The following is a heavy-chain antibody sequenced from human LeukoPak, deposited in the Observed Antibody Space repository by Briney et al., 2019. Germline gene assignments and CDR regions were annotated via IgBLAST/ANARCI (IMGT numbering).Heavy chain of an antibody. J-gene: IGHJ4*02. CDR2: ISYDGGDK. Sequence: GGSLGLSCAASGFSFNNYAMYWVRQAPGKGLEWVALISYDGGDKYYAESMKSRITISRDNAENTLYLQMNNLRPDDTAFYFCVKEGVEYSYSYGDYWGQGTLVTVSS. CDR1: GFSFNNYA. V-gene: IGHV3-30*18. D-gene: IGHD3-16*01. CDR3: VKEGVEYSYSYGDY.